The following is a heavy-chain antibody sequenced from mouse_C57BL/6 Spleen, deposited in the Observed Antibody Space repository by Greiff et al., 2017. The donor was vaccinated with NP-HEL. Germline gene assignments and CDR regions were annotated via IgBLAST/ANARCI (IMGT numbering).Heavy chain of an antibody. D-gene: IGHD2-2*01. J-gene: IGHJ1*01. V-gene: IGHV5-9*01. CDR3: ARQRVTTLVPGYCDV. Sequence: EVKLVESGGGLVKPGGSLKLSCAASGFTFSSYTMSWVRQTPEKRLEWVATISGGGGNTYYPDSVKGRFTISRDNAKNTLYLQMSHLRSEGTALYFCARQRVTTLVPGYCDVWGPGTTVTVSS. CDR1: GFTFSSYT. CDR2: ISGGGGNT.